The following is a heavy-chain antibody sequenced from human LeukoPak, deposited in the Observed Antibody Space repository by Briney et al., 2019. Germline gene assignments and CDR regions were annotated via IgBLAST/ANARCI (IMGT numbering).Heavy chain of an antibody. CDR2: ISYDGSNK. V-gene: IGHV3-30-3*01. CDR3: ASSYYYDSSGRAPGY. J-gene: IGHJ4*02. D-gene: IGHD3-22*01. Sequence: GGSLRLSCAASGFTFSSYAMHWVRQAPGKGPEWVAVISYDGSNKYYADSVKGRFTISRDNSKNTLYLQMNSLRAEDTAVYYCASSYYYDSSGRAPGYWGQGTLVTVSS. CDR1: GFTFSSYA.